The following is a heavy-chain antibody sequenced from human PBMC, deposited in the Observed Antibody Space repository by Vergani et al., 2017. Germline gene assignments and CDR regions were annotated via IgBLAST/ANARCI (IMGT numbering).Heavy chain of an antibody. CDR3: ARAYGRYDWFDY. D-gene: IGHD1-20*01. Sequence: EVHLLESGGGLVQPGGSLRLSCAASGFTFSTYAMTWVRQAPGKGLEWVSTISSDGGSTYYAYSVKGRFTISRDNSKNTLYLQMNSLRVEDTAVYYCARAYGRYDWFDYWGQRTLVTVSS. J-gene: IGHJ4*01. V-gene: IGHV3-23*01. CDR2: ISSDGGST. CDR1: GFTFSTYA.